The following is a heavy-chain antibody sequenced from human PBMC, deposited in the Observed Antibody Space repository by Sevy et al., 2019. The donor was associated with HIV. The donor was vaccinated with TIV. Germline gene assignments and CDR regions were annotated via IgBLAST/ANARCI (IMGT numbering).Heavy chain of an antibody. Sequence: ASVKVSCKVSGYTLTEFSTHWVRQAPGKGLEWMGRFDPENGETIYAQKFQGRVTLTEDTSTDTAYMELRSLKSEDTAVYYCAKTREYYQDNRAYLDFWVQGTLVTVSS. V-gene: IGHV1-24*01. CDR3: AKTREYYQDNRAYLDF. CDR2: FDPENGET. CDR1: GYTLTEFS. J-gene: IGHJ4*02. D-gene: IGHD3-22*01.